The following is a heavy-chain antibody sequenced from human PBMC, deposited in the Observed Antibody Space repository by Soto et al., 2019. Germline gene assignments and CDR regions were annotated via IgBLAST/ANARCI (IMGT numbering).Heavy chain of an antibody. Sequence: ASVKVSCKASGYTFTSYGISWVRQAPGQGLEWMGWISAYNGNTNYAQKLQGRVTMTTDTSTSTAYMELRSLRSDGTAVYYCARAKGLFSYYYGMDVWGQGTTVTVSS. CDR3: ARAKGLFSYYYGMDV. CDR1: GYTFTSYG. V-gene: IGHV1-18*04. J-gene: IGHJ6*02. D-gene: IGHD3-22*01. CDR2: ISAYNGNT.